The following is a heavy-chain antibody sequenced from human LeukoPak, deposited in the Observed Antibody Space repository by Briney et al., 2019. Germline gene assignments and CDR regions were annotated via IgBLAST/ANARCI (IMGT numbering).Heavy chain of an antibody. V-gene: IGHV4-31*01. CDR2: IYHSGST. D-gene: IGHD3-10*01. J-gene: IGHJ4*02. Sequence: SQTLSLTCTVSGGSISSGGFYWSWIRQHPGKGLEWIGYIYHSGSTYYTPSLPSLVTISLDTSETQFSLNLSSVTAADTAVYYCARTYYNGAGSYHTYFDYWGQGALVTVSA. CDR1: GGSISSGGFY. CDR3: ARTYYNGAGSYHTYFDY.